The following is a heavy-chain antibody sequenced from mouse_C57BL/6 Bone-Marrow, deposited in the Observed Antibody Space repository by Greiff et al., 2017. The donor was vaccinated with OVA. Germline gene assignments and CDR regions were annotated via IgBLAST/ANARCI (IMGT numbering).Heavy chain of an antibody. J-gene: IGHJ1*03. V-gene: IGHV1-64*01. Sequence: QVQLKQPGAELVKPGASVKLSCKASGYTFTSYWMHWVKQRPGQGLEWIGMIHPNSGSTNYNEKFKSKATLTVDKSSSTAYMQLSSLTSEDSAVYYCARERVLLGRGRSGYFDVWGTGTTVTVSS. CDR3: ARERVLLGRGRSGYFDV. CDR1: GYTFTSYW. D-gene: IGHD4-1*01. CDR2: IHPNSGST.